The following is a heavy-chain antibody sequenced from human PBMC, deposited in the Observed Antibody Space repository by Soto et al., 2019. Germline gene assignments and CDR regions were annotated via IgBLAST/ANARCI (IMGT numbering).Heavy chain of an antibody. D-gene: IGHD6-19*01. CDR2: IIPIFGTA. CDR1: GGTFSSYA. V-gene: IGHV1-69*01. Sequence: QVQLVQSGAEVKKPGSSVKVSCKASGGTFSSYAISWVRQAPGQGLEWMGGIIPIFGTANYAQKFQGRVTITADESTRTAYMELSSLRSEDTAVYYCATSIAVAAPYYYYGMDVWGQGTTVTVSS. CDR3: ATSIAVAAPYYYYGMDV. J-gene: IGHJ6*02.